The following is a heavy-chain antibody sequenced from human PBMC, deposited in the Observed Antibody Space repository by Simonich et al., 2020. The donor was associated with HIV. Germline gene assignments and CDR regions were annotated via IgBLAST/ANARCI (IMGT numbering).Heavy chain of an antibody. CDR3: ARGFYQRLYYFDY. Sequence: QVQLQQWGAGLLKPSETLSLTCAVYGGSFSGDYWSWIRQPPGKGREWIGEINHSRSTNYNPTLKSRVTISVDTSKNQFSLKLSSVTAADTAVYYCARGFYQRLYYFDYWGQGTLVTVSS. D-gene: IGHD2-2*01. CDR1: GGSFSGDY. J-gene: IGHJ4*02. CDR2: INHSRST. V-gene: IGHV4-34*01.